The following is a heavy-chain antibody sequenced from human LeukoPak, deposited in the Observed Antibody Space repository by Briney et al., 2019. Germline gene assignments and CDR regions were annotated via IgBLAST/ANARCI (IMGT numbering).Heavy chain of an antibody. CDR2: INHSGST. CDR1: GGSFSGYY. V-gene: IGHV4-34*01. CDR3: ARVCSGWYGAFDI. Sequence: SETLSLTCAVYGGSFSGYYWSWIRQPPGKGLEWIGEINHSGSTNYNPSLKSRVTISVDTSKNQFSLKLSSVTAADTAVYYCARVCSGWYGAFDIWGQGTMVTVSS. J-gene: IGHJ3*02. D-gene: IGHD6-19*01.